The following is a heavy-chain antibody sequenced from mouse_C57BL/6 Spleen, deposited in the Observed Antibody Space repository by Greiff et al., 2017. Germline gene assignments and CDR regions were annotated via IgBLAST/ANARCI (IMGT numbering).Heavy chain of an antibody. Sequence: VQLQQPGPELVKPAASVTLSCKASGYTFTSYWMQWVRQRPGQDLVWIGEIVPSDSCTNYNQNFKGKATLTIDTSSSTAYMQLSSLTSEDSAVYYCARWTRWSFDYWGQGTTLTVSS. D-gene: IGHD2-3*01. V-gene: IGHV1-50*01. CDR1: GYTFTSYW. CDR2: IVPSDSCT. J-gene: IGHJ2*01. CDR3: ARWTRWSFDY.